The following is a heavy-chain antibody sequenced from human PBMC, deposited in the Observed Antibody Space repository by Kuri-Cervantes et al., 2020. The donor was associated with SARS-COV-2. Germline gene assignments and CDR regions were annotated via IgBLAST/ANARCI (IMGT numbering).Heavy chain of an antibody. V-gene: IGHV1-18*01. CDR2: ISAYNGNT. D-gene: IGHD3-10*01. CDR3: ARGFRRGVSDY. Sequence: GESLKISCKASGYTFTSYGISWVRQAPGQGLEWMGWISAYNGNTNYAQKLQGRVTMTTDTSTSTAYMELRSLRSDDTAVYYCARGFRRGVSDYWGQGTLVTVSS. J-gene: IGHJ4*02. CDR1: GYTFTSYG.